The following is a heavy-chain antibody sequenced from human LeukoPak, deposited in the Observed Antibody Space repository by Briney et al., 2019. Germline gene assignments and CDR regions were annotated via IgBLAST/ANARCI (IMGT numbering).Heavy chain of an antibody. CDR2: FDPEDGET. V-gene: IGHV1-24*01. Sequence: ASVNVSCKVSGYTLTELSMHWVRQAPGKGLEWMGGFDPEDGETIYAQKFQGRVTMTEDTSTDTAYMELSSLRSEDTAVYYCATESSLLFEGAFDIWGQGTMVTVSS. D-gene: IGHD3-10*01. J-gene: IGHJ3*02. CDR1: GYTLTELS. CDR3: ATESSLLFEGAFDI.